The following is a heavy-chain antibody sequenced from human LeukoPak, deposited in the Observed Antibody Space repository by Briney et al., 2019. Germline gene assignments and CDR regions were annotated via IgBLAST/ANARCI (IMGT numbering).Heavy chain of an antibody. D-gene: IGHD3-10*01. J-gene: IGHJ3*02. CDR1: GGSISSYY. CDR2: IYYSGST. Sequence: SETLSLTCTVSGGSISSYYWSWIRQPPGKGLEWIGYIYYSGSTNYNPSPKSRVTISVDTSKNQFSLKLSSVTAADTAVYYCARAPLLYGSGKGAFDIWGQGTTVTVSS. V-gene: IGHV4-59*01. CDR3: ARAPLLYGSGKGAFDI.